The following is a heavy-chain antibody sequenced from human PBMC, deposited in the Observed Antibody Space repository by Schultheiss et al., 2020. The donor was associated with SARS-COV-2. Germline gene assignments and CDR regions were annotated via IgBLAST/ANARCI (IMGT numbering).Heavy chain of an antibody. D-gene: IGHD1-26*01. J-gene: IGHJ4*02. V-gene: IGHV4-34*01. CDR1: GGSFSGYY. CDR2: INHSGST. Sequence: SETLSLTCAVYGGSFSGYYRSWIRQPPGKGLEWIGEINHSGSTNYNPSLKSRVTISVDTSKNQFSLKLSSVTAADTAVYYCARGTHSSRSGSYPQFDYWGQGTLVTVSS. CDR3: ARGTHSSRSGSYPQFDY.